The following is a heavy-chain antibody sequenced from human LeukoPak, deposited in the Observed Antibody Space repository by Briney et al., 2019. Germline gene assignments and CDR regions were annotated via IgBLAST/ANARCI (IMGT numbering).Heavy chain of an antibody. CDR1: GFIFSNHG. Sequence: GGSLRLSCAASGFIFSNHGMNWVRQAPGKGLEWVSGISPRGDITYYTDSVKGRFTVSRDNFKHTVHLQVNSLRPEDTAVYFCAKDDAWIRFASWGQGILVTVSS. D-gene: IGHD5-12*01. CDR3: AKDDAWIRFAS. V-gene: IGHV3-23*01. J-gene: IGHJ5*01. CDR2: ISPRGDIT.